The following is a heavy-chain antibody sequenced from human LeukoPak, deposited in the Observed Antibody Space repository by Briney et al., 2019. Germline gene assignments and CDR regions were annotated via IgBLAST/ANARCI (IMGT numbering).Heavy chain of an antibody. CDR3: AKGLTYNSGSRGYFDY. D-gene: IGHD6-19*01. V-gene: IGHV3-23*01. CDR2: ISGSGGNT. Sequence: GGSLRLSCAASGFTFSSYAMSWVRQAPGKGLEWVSAISGSGGNTYYADSVKGRFTISRDNSKNTLYLQMDSLRAEDTAVYYCAKGLTYNSGSRGYFDYWGQGTLVTVSS. J-gene: IGHJ4*02. CDR1: GFTFSSYA.